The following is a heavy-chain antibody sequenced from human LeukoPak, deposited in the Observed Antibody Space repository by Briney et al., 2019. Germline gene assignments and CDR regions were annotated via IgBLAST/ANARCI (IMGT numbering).Heavy chain of an antibody. Sequence: GGSLRLSCAASGFTFSSYSMHWVRQAPGKGLEWVALISDDGSNEQFADSVKGRFTVSRDSSKNTVYLQMNSLRAEDTAMYYCARDHQVSYFDLWGQGTLVTVSS. CDR2: ISDDGSNE. D-gene: IGHD6-6*01. V-gene: IGHV3-30*04. CDR3: ARDHQVSYFDL. J-gene: IGHJ4*02. CDR1: GFTFSSYS.